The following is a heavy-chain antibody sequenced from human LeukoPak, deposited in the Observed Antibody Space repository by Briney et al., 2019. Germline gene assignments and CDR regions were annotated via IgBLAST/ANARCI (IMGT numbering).Heavy chain of an antibody. CDR1: GFTFSGFG. CDR2: IWYDGSIK. J-gene: IGHJ4*02. Sequence: GRSLRLSCATSGFTFSGFGMHWVCQAPGKGLEWVAVIWYDGSIKYYADSVEGRFTISRDNSKNTLYLQMNSLRAEDTAVYYCARARDPEDYYFEYWGQGTLVTVSS. D-gene: IGHD2-21*02. V-gene: IGHV3-33*01. CDR3: ARARDPEDYYFEY.